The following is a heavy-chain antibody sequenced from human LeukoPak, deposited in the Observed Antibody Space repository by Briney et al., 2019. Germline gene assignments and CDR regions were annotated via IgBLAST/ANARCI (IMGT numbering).Heavy chain of an antibody. Sequence: PGGSLRLSCAASGFTFSSYTLHWVRQAPGKGLEWVALITYNGNNKYYADSVKGRFTISRDNSKNTLYLQMNSLRAEDTAVYYCARLAGGSYLFYYYYYMDVWGKGTTVTVSS. J-gene: IGHJ6*03. V-gene: IGHV3-30*04. CDR1: GFTFSSYT. CDR2: ITYNGNNK. CDR3: ARLAGGSYLFYYYYYMDV. D-gene: IGHD1-26*01.